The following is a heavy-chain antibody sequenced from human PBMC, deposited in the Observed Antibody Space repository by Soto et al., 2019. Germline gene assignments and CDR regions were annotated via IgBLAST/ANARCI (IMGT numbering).Heavy chain of an antibody. J-gene: IGHJ4*01. CDR2: ISVDGRDT. D-gene: IGHD6-19*01. V-gene: IGHV3-74*03. Sequence: PGGSLRLSCAASGFSLSDYWMHWVRQVPGKGLLWVSRISVDGRDTTYADSVKGRFTISRDNAKNTLYLQMDSLRAEDTAVYYCVSAPEQRPIDFWGQGSMVTVSS. CDR1: GFSLSDYW. CDR3: VSAPEQRPIDF.